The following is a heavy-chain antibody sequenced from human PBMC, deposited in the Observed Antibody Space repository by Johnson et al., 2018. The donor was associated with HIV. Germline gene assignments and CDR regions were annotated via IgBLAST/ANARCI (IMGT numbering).Heavy chain of an antibody. D-gene: IGHD4-17*01. J-gene: IGHJ3*02. CDR3: AKGGTVTTDAFDI. CDR1: GFTFSSYW. CDR2: INNDGSST. V-gene: IGHV3-74*02. Sequence: VQLVESGGGLVQPGGSLRLSCAASGFTFSSYWMHWVRQAPGKGLVWVSRINNDGSSTTYADSVKGRFTISRDNSKNTLYLQMNSLRTEDTALYYCAKGGTVTTDAFDIWGQGTMVTVSS.